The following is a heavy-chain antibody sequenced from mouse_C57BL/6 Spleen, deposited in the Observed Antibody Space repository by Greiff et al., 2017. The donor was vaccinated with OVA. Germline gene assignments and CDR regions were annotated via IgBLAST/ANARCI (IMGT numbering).Heavy chain of an antibody. Sequence: QVQLKESGAELVRPGASVKMSCKASGYTFTSYNMHWVKQTPRQGLEWIGAIYPGNGDTSYNQKFKGKATLTVDKSSSTAYMQLSSLTSEVSAVYFCARGHITTVVATRYFDVWGTGTTVTVSS. CDR2: IYPGNGDT. D-gene: IGHD1-1*01. CDR3: ARGHITTVVATRYFDV. V-gene: IGHV1-12*01. J-gene: IGHJ1*03. CDR1: GYTFTSYN.